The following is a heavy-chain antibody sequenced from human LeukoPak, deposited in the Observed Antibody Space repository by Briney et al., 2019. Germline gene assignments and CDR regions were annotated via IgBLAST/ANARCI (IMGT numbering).Heavy chain of an antibody. V-gene: IGHV3-30*04. CDR2: ISYDGSNK. Sequence: GGSLRLSCAASGFTFSSYAMHWVRQAPGKGLEWVAVISYDGSNKYYADSVKGRFTISRDNSKNTLYLQMNSLRAEDTAVYYCARDSYTAMGNWGQGTLVTVSS. CDR3: ARDSYTAMGN. CDR1: GFTFSSYA. D-gene: IGHD5-18*01. J-gene: IGHJ4*02.